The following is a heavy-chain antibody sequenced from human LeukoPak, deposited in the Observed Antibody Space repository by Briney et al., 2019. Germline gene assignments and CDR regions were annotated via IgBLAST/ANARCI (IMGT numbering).Heavy chain of an antibody. CDR3: ARGGDFLAYGGKGKNWFDP. D-gene: IGHD4-17*01. J-gene: IGHJ5*02. V-gene: IGHV3-74*01. CDR2: INSDGSPI. Sequence: GGSLRLSCVASGFTFSISWMHWVRQAPGKGLEWVSRINSDGSPIDYADYVKGRFTISTDNAKNTLYLQMNSLRAEDTAVYYCARGGDFLAYGGKGKNWFDPWGQGTLVTVSS. CDR1: GFTFSISW.